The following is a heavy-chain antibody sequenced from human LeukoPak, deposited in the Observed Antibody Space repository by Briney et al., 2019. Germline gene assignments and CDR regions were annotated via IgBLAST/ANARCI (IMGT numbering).Heavy chain of an antibody. Sequence: GGSLRLSCAAAGFTFSSYAMHWVRQAPGKGQEWVSVISYDGSNKYYADSVKGRFTISRDNSKNTLDLQMNSLRAEDTAVYYCAKEGNYYDSSGYYRSYYFDYWGQGTLVTVSS. V-gene: IGHV3-30*18. CDR1: GFTFSSYA. J-gene: IGHJ4*02. D-gene: IGHD3-22*01. CDR2: ISYDGSNK. CDR3: AKEGNYYDSSGYYRSYYFDY.